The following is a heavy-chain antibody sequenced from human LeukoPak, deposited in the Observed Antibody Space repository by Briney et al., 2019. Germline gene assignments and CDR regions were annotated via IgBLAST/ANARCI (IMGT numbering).Heavy chain of an antibody. D-gene: IGHD2-2*01. CDR3: ATGSPCSSTSCYPYYYYYMDV. J-gene: IGHJ6*03. CDR1: GYTFTSYG. CDR2: FSAYNGNT. Sequence: GASVKVSCKASGYTFTSYGISWVRQAPGQGLEWMGWFSAYNGNTNYAQKLQGRVTMTTDTSTSTAYMELRSLRSDDTAVYYCATGSPCSSTSCYPYYYYYMDVWGKGTTVTVSS. V-gene: IGHV1-18*01.